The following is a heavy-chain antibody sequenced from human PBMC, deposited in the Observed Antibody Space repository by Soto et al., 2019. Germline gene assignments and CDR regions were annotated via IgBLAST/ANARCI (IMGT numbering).Heavy chain of an antibody. J-gene: IGHJ5*02. CDR3: GRDRSGHIDWSAP. V-gene: IGHV1-69*13. CDR1: GYTFTSYA. Sequence: SVKVSCKASGYTFTSYAISWVRQAPGQGLEWMGGIIPIFGTANYAQKFQGRVTITADESTSTAYMELSSLGSEDTAVYYCGRDRSGHIDWSAPWGQGTLVTVSS. CDR2: IIPIFGTA. D-gene: IGHD2-15*01.